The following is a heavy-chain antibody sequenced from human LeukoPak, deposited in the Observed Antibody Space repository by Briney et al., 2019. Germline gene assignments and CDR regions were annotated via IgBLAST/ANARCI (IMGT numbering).Heavy chain of an antibody. J-gene: IGHJ4*02. V-gene: IGHV3-33*01. Sequence: GGSLRLSCAASGFIFSNDAMHWVRQAPGKGLEWVAFIWFDGSDKHYADSVKGRFTISRDNSEDTLYLQMNSLRAEDTAVYYCVRDPSGSGFAFDSWGQGALVTVSS. D-gene: IGHD1-1*01. CDR2: IWFDGSDK. CDR3: VRDPSGSGFAFDS. CDR1: GFIFSNDA.